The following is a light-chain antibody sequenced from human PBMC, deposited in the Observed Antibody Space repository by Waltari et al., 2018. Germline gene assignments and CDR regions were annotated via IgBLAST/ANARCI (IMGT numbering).Light chain of an antibody. CDR2: QAS. V-gene: IGKV1-5*03. CDR3: QQYDSYSRRT. J-gene: IGKJ1*01. Sequence: DIQMTQSPSTLSASVGERGTITCGASQGISTWVAWYQPKPGKAPKLLIYQASTLEGGVPSRFSGSGSGTEFTLTINSLQPGDFATYYCQQYDSYSRRTFGQGTKVEI. CDR1: QGISTW.